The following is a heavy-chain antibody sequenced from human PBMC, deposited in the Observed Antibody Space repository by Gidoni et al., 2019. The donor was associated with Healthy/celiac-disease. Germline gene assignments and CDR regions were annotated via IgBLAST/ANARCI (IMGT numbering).Heavy chain of an antibody. V-gene: IGHV4-39*01. CDR1: GGSISASDSS. D-gene: IGHD2-2*02. Sequence: QLQLQESGPGLVKPSETLSLTCPVSGGSISASDSSWGWIRQSPGKGLGWIGNIFYTGTTDYNPSPKSRVTISVDRSKNQFSLKLNFVTAADTGVYYCARSLLYPGGRMDVWGKGTTVGVSS. CDR2: IFYTGTT. J-gene: IGHJ6*03. CDR3: ARSLLYPGGRMDV.